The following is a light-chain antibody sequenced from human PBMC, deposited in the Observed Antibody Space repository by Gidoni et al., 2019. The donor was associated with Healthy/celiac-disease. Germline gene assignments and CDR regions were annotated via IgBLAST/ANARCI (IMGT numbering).Light chain of an antibody. CDR1: QSVSSN. CDR2: GAS. Sequence: EIVMTQSPATLSVSPGERATLSCRASQSVSSNLAWYQQKPGQAPRLLIYGASTRATGIPARFSGSGSGTKFTLTISSLQSEDFAVYYCQQFNNWRALTFGGGTKVEIK. J-gene: IGKJ4*01. CDR3: QQFNNWRALT. V-gene: IGKV3-15*01.